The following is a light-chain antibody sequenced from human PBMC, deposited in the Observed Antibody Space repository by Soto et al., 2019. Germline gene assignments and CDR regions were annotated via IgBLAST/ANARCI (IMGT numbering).Light chain of an antibody. CDR2: AAS. CDR1: QGIISY. Sequence: DIQLTQSPSFLSASVGDRVTITCRASQGIISYLAWYQQKPGQAPKLLIYAASTLQSGVPSRFSGSGSGTEFTLTISSLQPEDFATYYCQQLNSYPWTFGQGTKVEI. J-gene: IGKJ1*01. CDR3: QQLNSYPWT. V-gene: IGKV1-9*01.